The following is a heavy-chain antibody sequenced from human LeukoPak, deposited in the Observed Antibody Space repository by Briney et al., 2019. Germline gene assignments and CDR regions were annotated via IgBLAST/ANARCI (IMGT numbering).Heavy chain of an antibody. D-gene: IGHD3-10*01. Sequence: GGSLRFSCAASGFTFSDYYMTWIRQAPGKGLEWVSYISGSGNTIYYADSVKGRFTISRDNTKNSLYLQMNSLRAEDTAVYYCARYQYGSGSPYNWFDPWGLGTLVTVSS. V-gene: IGHV3-11*01. J-gene: IGHJ5*02. CDR2: ISGSGNTI. CDR3: ARYQYGSGSPYNWFDP. CDR1: GFTFSDYY.